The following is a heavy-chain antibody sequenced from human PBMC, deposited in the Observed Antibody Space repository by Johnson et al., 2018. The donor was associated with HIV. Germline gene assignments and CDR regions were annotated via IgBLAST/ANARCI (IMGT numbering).Heavy chain of an antibody. CDR1: GFTFSDYY. J-gene: IGHJ3*02. Sequence: VQLVESGGGLVKPGGSLRLSCAASGFTFSDYYMSWVRQAPGKGLEWVGRIKSKTDGGTTDYAAPVKGRFTISRDDSKNTLYLQMNSLRAEDTAVYYCARDVTKDAFDIWGQGTMVTVSS. CDR3: ARDVTKDAFDI. CDR2: IKSKTDGGTT. D-gene: IGHD4-17*01. V-gene: IGHV3-15*01.